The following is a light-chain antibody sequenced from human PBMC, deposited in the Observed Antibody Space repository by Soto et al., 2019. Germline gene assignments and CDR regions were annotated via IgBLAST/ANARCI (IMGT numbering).Light chain of an antibody. Sequence: EIVMTQSPATLSVSPGERATLSCRASQSVSSNLAWYQQKPGQAPRLLIYGAATRATGIPARFSSSGSRTEFTLTISSLQSEDFAFYYCQQYNNWPLTFCGGTKVEIK. J-gene: IGKJ4*01. CDR3: QQYNNWPLT. CDR1: QSVSSN. CDR2: GAA. V-gene: IGKV3-15*01.